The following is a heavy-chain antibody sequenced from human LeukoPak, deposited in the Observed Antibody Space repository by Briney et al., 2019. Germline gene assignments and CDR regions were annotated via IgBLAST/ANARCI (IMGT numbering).Heavy chain of an antibody. D-gene: IGHD3-10*01. Sequence: SETLSLTCAVYGGSFSGYYWSWIRQPPGKGLEWIGEINHSGSTNYNPSLKSRVTISVDTSKNQFSLKLSSVTAADTAVYYCARGGKGSGSYYNPPLFNWFDPWAREPWSPSPQ. J-gene: IGHJ5*02. CDR1: GGSFSGYY. CDR3: ARGGKGSGSYYNPPLFNWFDP. CDR2: INHSGST. V-gene: IGHV4-34*01.